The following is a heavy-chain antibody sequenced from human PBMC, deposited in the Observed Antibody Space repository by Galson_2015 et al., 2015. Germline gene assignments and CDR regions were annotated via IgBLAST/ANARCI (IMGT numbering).Heavy chain of an antibody. V-gene: IGHV5-51*04. Sequence: IYWIGWEGQRPGPGLEWFGMVYPGASNIKYNQSFQGQVTISADRPTSTAYLQWSSLKASDTAMYYCAKSSSMVRGIIYYAIDVWGQGTTVTVSS. CDR3: AKSSSMVRGIIYYAIDV. J-gene: IGHJ6*02. CDR2: VYPGASNI. D-gene: IGHD3-10*01. CDR1: IYW.